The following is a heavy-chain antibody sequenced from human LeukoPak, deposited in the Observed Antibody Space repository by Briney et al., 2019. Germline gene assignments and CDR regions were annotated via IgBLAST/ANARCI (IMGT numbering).Heavy chain of an antibody. CDR2: ISSTSSYI. J-gene: IGHJ6*04. D-gene: IGHD2-15*01. CDR1: GFTFRSYS. CDR3: ASACSGDSCYSRYYYYGMDV. V-gene: IGHV3-21*01. Sequence: GGSLRLSCAASGFTFRSYSMNWVRQAPGKGLEWVSSISSTSSYIYYADSVKGRFTISRDNAKNSLYLQMNSLRAEDTAVYYCASACSGDSCYSRYYYYGMDVWGKGTTVTVSS.